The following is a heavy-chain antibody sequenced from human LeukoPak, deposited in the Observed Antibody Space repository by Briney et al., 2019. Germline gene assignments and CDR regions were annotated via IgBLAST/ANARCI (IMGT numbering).Heavy chain of an antibody. CDR2: IVLGAGNT. CDR3: ASHGSDYLVTYYFDY. CDR1: GFTFPNSA. Sequence: VASVKVSCKASGFTFPNSAMQWVRQARGQRLEWIGWIVLGAGNTVYSHKFHDRVTITRDVSTNTAYMELDSLGSEDTAVYYCASHGSDYLVTYYFDYWGQGTLVTVSS. V-gene: IGHV1-58*02. J-gene: IGHJ4*02. D-gene: IGHD4-17*01.